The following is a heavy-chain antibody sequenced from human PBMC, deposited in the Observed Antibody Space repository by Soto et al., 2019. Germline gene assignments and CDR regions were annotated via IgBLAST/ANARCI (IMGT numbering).Heavy chain of an antibody. CDR1: GFTFSSYA. Sequence: PGGSLRLSCAASGFTFSSYAMHWVRQAPGKGLEWVAVISYDGSNKYYADSVKGRFTISRDSSKNTLYLQMNSLRAEDTAVYYCVRVPSAVDGPYSFDYWGQGTLVTVSS. V-gene: IGHV3-30-3*01. CDR3: VRVPSAVDGPYSFDY. J-gene: IGHJ4*02. D-gene: IGHD6-19*01. CDR2: ISYDGSNK.